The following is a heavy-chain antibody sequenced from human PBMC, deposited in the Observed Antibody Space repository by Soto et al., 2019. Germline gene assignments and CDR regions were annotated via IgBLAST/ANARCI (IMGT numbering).Heavy chain of an antibody. CDR2: INEDGSVK. J-gene: IGHJ4*02. CDR1: GFTFSDSW. CDR3: AKALYGSSSSPIDY. D-gene: IGHD6-13*01. Sequence: XGSLRLSCVDAGFTFSDSWMAWVRQFPGRGLEWVANINEDGSVKNYVDSVRGRFTVSRDNAKNSLYLQMNSLKPEDTAFYYCAKALYGSSSSPIDYWGQGTLVTVSS. V-gene: IGHV3-7*03.